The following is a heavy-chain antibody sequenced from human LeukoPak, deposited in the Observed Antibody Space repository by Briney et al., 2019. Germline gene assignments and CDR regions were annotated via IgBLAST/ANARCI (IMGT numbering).Heavy chain of an antibody. CDR1: GFTFSSYA. J-gene: IGHJ5*02. Sequence: GGSLRLSCAAAGFTFSSYAMNWVRQAPGKGLEWVSVISGSGGSTYYADSVKGRFTISRDNARSTLFLQLNSLRAEDTAVYYCAREINKWFDPWGQGTLVTVSS. CDR2: ISGSGGST. V-gene: IGHV3-23*01. CDR3: AREINKWFDP.